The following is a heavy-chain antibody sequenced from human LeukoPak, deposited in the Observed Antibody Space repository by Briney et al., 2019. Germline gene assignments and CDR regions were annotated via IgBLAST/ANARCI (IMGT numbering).Heavy chain of an antibody. D-gene: IGHD1-14*01. CDR3: ALKPSGPYYFDS. CDR2: IKPDGSEK. J-gene: IGHJ4*02. V-gene: IGHV3-7*01. Sequence: GSLRLSCAASGFTFSNYWMSWVRQAPGKGLEGVANIKPDGSEKYYVDSVKGRFTISRDNAKNSLYLQMNDLRAEDTAVHYCALKPSGPYYFDSWGQGTLVTVSS. CDR1: GFTFSNYW.